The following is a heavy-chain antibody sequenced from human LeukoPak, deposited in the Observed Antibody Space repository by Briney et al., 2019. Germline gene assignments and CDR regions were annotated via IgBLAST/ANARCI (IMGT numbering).Heavy chain of an antibody. J-gene: IGHJ4*02. V-gene: IGHV6-1*01. D-gene: IGHD5-12*01. CDR1: GDSVSSKSAA. Sequence: SQTLSLTCAISGDSVSSKSAAWNWVRQSPSGGLEWLGRTYYRSKWSSGYAESVKSRLTISPDTSKNQFSLQLRSVTPEDTAVCYCARGPLDSGYTYFDYWGQGTLVSVAS. CDR2: TYYRSKWSS. CDR3: ARGPLDSGYTYFDY.